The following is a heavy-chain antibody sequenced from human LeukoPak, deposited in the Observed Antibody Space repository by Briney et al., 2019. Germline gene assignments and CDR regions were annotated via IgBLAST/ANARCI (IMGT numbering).Heavy chain of an antibody. D-gene: IGHD3-22*01. CDR2: IIPILGIA. V-gene: IGHV1-69*04. CDR3: ARDRGGYDSSGYQVYYFDY. J-gene: IGHJ4*02. Sequence: GASVKVSCKTSGGTLSSDTISVVRQAPGQGLEWMGRIIPILGIANYAQKFQGRVTITADKSTSTAYMELSSLRSEDTAVYYCARDRGGYDSSGYQVYYFDYWGQGTLVTVSS. CDR1: GGTLSSDT.